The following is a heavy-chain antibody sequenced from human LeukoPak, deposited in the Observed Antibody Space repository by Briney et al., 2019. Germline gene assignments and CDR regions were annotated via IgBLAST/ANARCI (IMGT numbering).Heavy chain of an antibody. CDR2: IYTSGST. D-gene: IGHD6-13*01. CDR1: GGSISSGYY. CDR3: ARDNRAAAAKSYYYYMDV. J-gene: IGHJ6*03. Sequence: SQTLSLTCTVSGGSISSGYYWSWIRQPPGKGLEWIGRIYTSGSTNYNPSLKSRVTMSVDTSKNQFSLKLSSVTAADTAVYYCARDNRAAAAKSYYYYMDVWGKGTTVTVSS. V-gene: IGHV4-61*02.